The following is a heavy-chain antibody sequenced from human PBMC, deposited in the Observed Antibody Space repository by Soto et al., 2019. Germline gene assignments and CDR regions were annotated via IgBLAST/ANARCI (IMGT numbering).Heavy chain of an antibody. Sequence: SETLSLTCTVSDGSISNFYWSWIRQPPGKGLEWIGYISSSGNTNYNPSLKSRVSISVDTSKNQFSLNLTSVTAADTAVYYCARAPMVLTRSYFDSWGQGTPLTVSS. J-gene: IGHJ4*02. V-gene: IGHV4-59*01. CDR3: ARAPMVLTRSYFDS. D-gene: IGHD3-22*01. CDR1: DGSISNFY. CDR2: ISSSGNT.